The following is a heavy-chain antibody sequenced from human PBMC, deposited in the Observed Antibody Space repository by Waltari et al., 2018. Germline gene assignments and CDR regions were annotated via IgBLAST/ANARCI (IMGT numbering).Heavy chain of an antibody. CDR3: ARFYDGSGYYPYYYYMDV. V-gene: IGHV4-59*01. J-gene: IGHJ6*03. CDR2: IYYSGST. CDR1: GGSISSYY. D-gene: IGHD3-22*01. Sequence: QVQLQESGPGLVKPSETLSLTCTVSGGSISSYYWSWLRQPPGKGLEWIGYIYYSGSTNYNPSLKSRVTISVDTSKNQFSLKLSSVTAADTAVYYCARFYDGSGYYPYYYYMDVWGKGTTVTVSS.